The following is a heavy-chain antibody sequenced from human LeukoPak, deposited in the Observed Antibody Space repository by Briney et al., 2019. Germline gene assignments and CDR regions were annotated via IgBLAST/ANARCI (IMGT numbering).Heavy chain of an antibody. CDR3: ARDLGQYYDTSDNWFDP. D-gene: IGHD3-22*01. J-gene: IGHJ5*02. Sequence: PGGSLRLSCAASGFTFSSYWMSWVRQAPGKGLEWVANIKDDGNEEYYVDSVRGRFTISRDNAKNTLNLQMNSLRAEDTAVYYCARDLGQYYDTSDNWFDPWGQGTLVTVSS. V-gene: IGHV3-7*01. CDR2: IKDDGNEE. CDR1: GFTFSSYW.